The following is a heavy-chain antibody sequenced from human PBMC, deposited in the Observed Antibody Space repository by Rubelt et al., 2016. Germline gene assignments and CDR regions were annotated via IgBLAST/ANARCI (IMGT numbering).Heavy chain of an antibody. CDR3: ARAPLTPTPYYCDY. J-gene: IGHJ4*02. CDR2: INHGGSA. V-gene: IGHV4-39*07. CDR1: GGSISSSSYY. Sequence: QLQLQESGPGLVKPSETLSLTCTVSGGSISSSSYYWGWIRQPPGKGLEWLGEINHGGSANYNPSLKRRFTISVDTSKNQFSLKLSSVTAADTAVYYCARAPLTPTPYYCDYWGQGTLVTVSS.